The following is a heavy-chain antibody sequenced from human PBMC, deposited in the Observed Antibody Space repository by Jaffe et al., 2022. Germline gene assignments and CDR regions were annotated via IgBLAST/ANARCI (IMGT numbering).Heavy chain of an antibody. CDR3: TRVYGSGGYYNEFEY. J-gene: IGHJ4*02. V-gene: IGHV3-48*03. CDR2: INPSGDTI. CDR1: GFTFSDYE. D-gene: IGHD3-10*01. Sequence: EVQLVESGGGLVQPGGSLRLSCAASGFTFSDYEMNWVRQAPGKGLEWISYINPSGDTIYYADSVRGRFTISRDNAQNSLFLEMNGLRVEDTAVYYCTRVYGSGGYYNEFEYWGQGTLVTVSS.